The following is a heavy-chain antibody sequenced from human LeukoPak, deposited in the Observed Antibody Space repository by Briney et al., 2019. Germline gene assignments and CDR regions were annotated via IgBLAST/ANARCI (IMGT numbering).Heavy chain of an antibody. CDR2: INWNGGST. D-gene: IGHD3-10*01. J-gene: IGHJ6*03. CDR3: ARFSVRGVHYYYYMDV. V-gene: IGHV3-20*04. CDR1: GFTFDDYG. Sequence: GGSLRLSCAASGFTFDDYGMSWVRQAPGKGLEWVSGINWNGGSTGYADSVKGRFTISRDNAKNSLYLQMNSRRAEDTALYYCARFSVRGVHYYYYMDVWGKGTTVTVSS.